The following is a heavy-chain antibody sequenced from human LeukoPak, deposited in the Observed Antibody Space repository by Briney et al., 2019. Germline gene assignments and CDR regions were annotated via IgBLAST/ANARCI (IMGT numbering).Heavy chain of an antibody. V-gene: IGHV4-59*03. Sequence: ASETLSLTCTVSGGSISSYSWSWIRQLPGKGLEWIGRMYTSGSTNYNRSLKSRVTISIDTSKNQFSLNLSSVTAADTAVYYCAMGYDFATSFDFWGQGTLVSVSS. CDR2: MYTSGST. D-gene: IGHD5-12*01. CDR3: AMGYDFATSFDF. J-gene: IGHJ4*02. CDR1: GGSISSYS.